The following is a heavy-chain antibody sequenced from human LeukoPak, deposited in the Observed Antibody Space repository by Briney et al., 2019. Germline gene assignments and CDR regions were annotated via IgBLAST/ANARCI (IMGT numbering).Heavy chain of an antibody. D-gene: IGHD5-24*01. Sequence: GGPLRLSCAASEFTFRNYWMIWVRQAPGKGLEWVGNIKQDGSEKRYADSVRGRFTISRDNAQTSLYLQMNSLRAEDTAVYYCARASDPWLQLTWGQGTLVTVSS. CDR1: EFTFRNYW. CDR2: IKQDGSEK. CDR3: ARASDPWLQLT. J-gene: IGHJ5*02. V-gene: IGHV3-7*05.